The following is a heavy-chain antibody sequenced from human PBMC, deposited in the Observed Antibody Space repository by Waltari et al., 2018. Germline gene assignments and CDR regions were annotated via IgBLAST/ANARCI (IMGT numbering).Heavy chain of an antibody. CDR2: TNHSGST. Sequence: QVQLQQWGAGLLKPSETLSLTCAVYGGSFSGYYWSWIRQPPGKGLEWIGETNHSGSTNINPSLKRRVIISVDTSKNQFSLKLSSVTAADTAVYYCARGRFGYYYYGMNVWGQGTTVTVSS. V-gene: IGHV4-34*01. CDR1: GGSFSGYY. D-gene: IGHD3-3*01. J-gene: IGHJ6*02. CDR3: ARGRFGYYYYGMNV.